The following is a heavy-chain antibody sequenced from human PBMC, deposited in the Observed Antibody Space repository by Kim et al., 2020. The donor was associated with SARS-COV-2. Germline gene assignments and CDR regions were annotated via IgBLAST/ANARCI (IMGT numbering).Heavy chain of an antibody. D-gene: IGHD3-22*01. CDR1: GFTFSSYS. CDR2: ISSSSSTI. Sequence: GGSLRLSCAASGFTFSSYSMNWVRQAPGKGLEWVSYISSSSSTIYYADSVKGRFTISRDNAKNSLYLQMNSLRAEDTAVYYCARHGLDYYDSDAFDIWGQGTMVTVSS. CDR3: ARHGLDYYDSDAFDI. J-gene: IGHJ3*02. V-gene: IGHV3-48*04.